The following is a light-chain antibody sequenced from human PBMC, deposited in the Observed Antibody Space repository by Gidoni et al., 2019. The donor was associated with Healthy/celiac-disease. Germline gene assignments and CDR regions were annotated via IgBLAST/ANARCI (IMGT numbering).Light chain of an antibody. V-gene: IGKV3-15*01. CDR2: DAT. Sequence: EIALMQSPATLYVSPGERATLSCRASQSLSGHLAWFQQRLGQAPRLLIYDATTRATGTPARFSGSLSGTEYTLAITALQSEDFAIYFCQQYHGWPPWTFGQGTKVEVK. J-gene: IGKJ1*01. CDR1: QSLSGH. CDR3: QQYHGWPPWT.